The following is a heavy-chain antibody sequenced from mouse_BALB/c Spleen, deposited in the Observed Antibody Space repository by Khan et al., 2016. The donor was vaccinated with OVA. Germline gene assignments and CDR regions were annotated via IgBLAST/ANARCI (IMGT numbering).Heavy chain of an antibody. J-gene: IGHJ4*01. CDR1: GFSLTNYG. Sequence: QVQLKESGPGLVAPSQSLSITCTISGFSLTNYGVHWVRQPPGKGLEWLVVIWSDGSTTYNSALKSRLTISKDNSKSQAFLKMNSLQTDDTAMYFCARQPYYHYNSMDYWGQGTSVTVSS. D-gene: IGHD2-10*01. V-gene: IGHV2-6-1*01. CDR3: ARQPYYHYNSMDY. CDR2: IWSDGST.